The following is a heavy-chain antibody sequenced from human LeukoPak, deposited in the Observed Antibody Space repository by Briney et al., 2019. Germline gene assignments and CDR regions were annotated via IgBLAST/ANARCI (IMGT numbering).Heavy chain of an antibody. D-gene: IGHD2-15*01. CDR2: INHSEST. CDR1: GGSISSSSYY. J-gene: IGHJ4*02. Sequence: PSETLSLTCTVSGGSISSSSYYWGWIRQPPGKGLEWIGEINHSESTNYNPSLKSRVTVSVDTSKNQFSLNLRSVTAADTAVYYCARGASGYCSGGSCSLAHFDHWGQGTLVTVSS. CDR3: ARGASGYCSGGSCSLAHFDH. V-gene: IGHV4-39*07.